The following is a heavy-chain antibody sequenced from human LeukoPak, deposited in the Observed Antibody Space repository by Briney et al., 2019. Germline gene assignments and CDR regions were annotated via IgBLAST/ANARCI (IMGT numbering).Heavy chain of an antibody. CDR3: AREDSGFQI. J-gene: IGHJ3*02. V-gene: IGHV4-59*01. CDR2: IYHTGGT. Sequence: SETLSLTCNVSGGSFNDYFWSWIRQPPGKGLEWIGYIYHTGGTHYNPSLKSRVTMSLDTSKNQFSLKLSSVTALDTAVYFCAREDSGFQIWGQGTMVTVSP. D-gene: IGHD2/OR15-2a*01. CDR1: GGSFNDYF.